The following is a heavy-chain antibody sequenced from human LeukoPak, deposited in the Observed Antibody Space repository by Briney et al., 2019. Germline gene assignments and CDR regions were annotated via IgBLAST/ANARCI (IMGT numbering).Heavy chain of an antibody. CDR2: IYPGDSDT. Sequence: GESLKISCKGSGYNFTSYWIGWVRQMPGKGLEWMGIIYPGDSDTRYSPSFQGQVTISADKSISTAYLQWSSLKASDTAMYYCATGRYCSGGSCRRNYFDYWGQGTLVTVSS. J-gene: IGHJ4*02. CDR3: ATGRYCSGGSCRRNYFDY. CDR1: GYNFTSYW. D-gene: IGHD2-15*01. V-gene: IGHV5-51*01.